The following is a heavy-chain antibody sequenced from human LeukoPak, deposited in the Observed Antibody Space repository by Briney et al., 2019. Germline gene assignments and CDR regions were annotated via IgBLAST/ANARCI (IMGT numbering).Heavy chain of an antibody. V-gene: IGHV3-23*01. Sequence: GGSLRLSCAASGFTFTNCAMSWVRQAPGKGLEWVSTLSISDVTTYYADSVKGRFTISRDNSKNTLYLQMNSLRAEDTAVYYCAKDQPPRGGYYYMDVWGKGTTVTVSS. CDR3: AKDQPPRGGYYYMDV. J-gene: IGHJ6*03. D-gene: IGHD3-16*01. CDR2: LSISDVTT. CDR1: GFTFTNCA.